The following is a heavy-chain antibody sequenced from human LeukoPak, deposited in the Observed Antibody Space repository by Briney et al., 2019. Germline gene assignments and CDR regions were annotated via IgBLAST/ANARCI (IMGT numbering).Heavy chain of an antibody. CDR3: ARVNFRDYRGYTWFEP. CDR1: GVTFGDCA. Sequence: PGRSLRLSCKGSGVTFGDCAVTWFRQTPGKGLEWVGFVRTKTHGGAPETAASVRGRFNVTRDDSAGIAYLQMTSLRTEDTAMYYCARVNFRDYRGYTWFEPWGQGTLVTVSS. J-gene: IGHJ5*02. CDR2: VRTKTHGGAP. V-gene: IGHV3-49*03. D-gene: IGHD3-10*01.